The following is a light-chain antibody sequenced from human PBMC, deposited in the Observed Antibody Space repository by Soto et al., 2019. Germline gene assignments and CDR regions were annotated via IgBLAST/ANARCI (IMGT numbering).Light chain of an antibody. CDR1: QNIKKY. CDR2: TAS. J-gene: IGKJ4*01. CDR3: QQLNSYPRT. Sequence: DIQMTQSPSSLSAPVGDRVTITCRASQNIKKYLNWYQQKPGKAPKLLIYTASSLQVAFSSRFSGSGSGTDFTLTISSLQPEDFATYYCQQLNSYPRTFGGGTKVDIK. V-gene: IGKV1-39*01.